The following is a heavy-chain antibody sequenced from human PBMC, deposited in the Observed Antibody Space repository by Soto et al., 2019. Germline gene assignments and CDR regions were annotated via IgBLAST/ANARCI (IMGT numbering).Heavy chain of an antibody. CDR2: IIPIFGTA. J-gene: IGHJ4*02. D-gene: IGHD6-13*01. Sequence: QVQLVQSGAEVKKPGSSVKVSCKASGGTFSSYAISWVRQAPGQGLEWMGGIIPIFGTANYAQKFQGRVTITADESTSTAYMELSGLRSEDTAVYYCAREGASEQQLPYFDYWGQGTLVTVSS. CDR1: GGTFSSYA. CDR3: AREGASEQQLPYFDY. V-gene: IGHV1-69*12.